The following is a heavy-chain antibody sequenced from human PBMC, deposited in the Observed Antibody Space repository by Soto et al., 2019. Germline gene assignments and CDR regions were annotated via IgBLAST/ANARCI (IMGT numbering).Heavy chain of an antibody. Sequence: EVQLVESGGGLVQPGGSLRLSCAASGFTFSSYSMNWVRQAPGKGLEWVSYISSSGSTKYYADSVKGRFTISRDNAKNSLYLQMNSLRAEDTAVYYCARNGGNVVVPGAIRYDYWGQGTLVTVSS. V-gene: IGHV3-48*04. CDR1: GFTFSSYS. D-gene: IGHD2-2*02. J-gene: IGHJ4*02. CDR2: ISSSGSTK. CDR3: ARNGGNVVVPGAIRYDY.